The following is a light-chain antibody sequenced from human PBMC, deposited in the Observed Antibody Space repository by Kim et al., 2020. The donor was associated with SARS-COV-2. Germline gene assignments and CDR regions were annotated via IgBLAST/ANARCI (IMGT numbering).Light chain of an antibody. Sequence: EIVLTQSPGTLSLSPGERATLSCRASQSVSSNYLVWYQQKPGQAPTLLTYGASKRATGIPDRFSGSGSGTDFTLTISRLEPEDFAVYYCQQYGSSSYTFGQGTKLEIK. J-gene: IGKJ2*01. CDR2: GAS. V-gene: IGKV3-20*01. CDR3: QQYGSSSYT. CDR1: QSVSSNY.